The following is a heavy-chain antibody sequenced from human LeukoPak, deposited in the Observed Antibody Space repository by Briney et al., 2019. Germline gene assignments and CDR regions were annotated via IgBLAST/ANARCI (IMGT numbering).Heavy chain of an antibody. J-gene: IGHJ4*02. CDR2: VQYDGSDK. V-gene: IGHV3-30*02. Sequence: GGSLRLSCGASGFTFSSYGMHWVRQAPGKGLEWVAFVQYDGSDKYYADSVKGRFTISRDNSKNVVFLKMDSLRAEDTAVYYCAKDENIRAGGGPGYWGQGTMVTVSS. D-gene: IGHD6-13*01. CDR3: AKDENIRAGGGPGY. CDR1: GFTFSSYG.